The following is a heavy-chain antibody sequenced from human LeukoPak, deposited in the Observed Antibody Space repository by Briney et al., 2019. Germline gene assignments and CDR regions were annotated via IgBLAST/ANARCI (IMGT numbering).Heavy chain of an antibody. Sequence: TSETLSLTCTVSGASLSSYYWSWIRQPAGKGLEWIGRIYTSGNTNYNPSLKSRVTISVDTSKNQFSLKLSSVTAADTAVYYCARDLYYYDSSGYYVEGAFDIWGQGTMVTVSS. CDR2: IYTSGNT. D-gene: IGHD3-22*01. CDR1: GASLSSYY. V-gene: IGHV4-4*07. J-gene: IGHJ3*02. CDR3: ARDLYYYDSSGYYVEGAFDI.